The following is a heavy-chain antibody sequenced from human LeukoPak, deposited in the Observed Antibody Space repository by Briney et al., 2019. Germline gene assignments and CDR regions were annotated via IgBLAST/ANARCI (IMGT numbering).Heavy chain of an antibody. D-gene: IGHD1-26*01. J-gene: IGHJ4*01. CDR3: ARRKRGSGGPFDS. CDR2: IYTSGSA. V-gene: IGHV4-4*07. CDR1: GGSISSYY. Sequence: TSETLSLTCTVSGGSISSYYWSWIRQPAGKGLEWIGRIYTSGSAAYNPSLRGRVTISIDTSKKQFSLEVTSVTAADTAVYFCARRKRGSGGPFDSWGHGTLVTVSS.